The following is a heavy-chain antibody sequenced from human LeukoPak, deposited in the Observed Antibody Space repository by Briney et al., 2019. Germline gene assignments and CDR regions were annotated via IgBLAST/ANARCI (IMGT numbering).Heavy chain of an antibody. CDR3: ARVSPFYCSGGSCYPYYFDY. Sequence: ASVKVSCKASGYTFTSYGISWVRQAPGQGLEWMGWISAYNGNTSYAQKLQGRVTMTTDTSTSTAYMELRSLRSDDTAVYYCARVSPFYCSGGSCYPYYFDYWGQGTLVTVSS. CDR1: GYTFTSYG. CDR2: ISAYNGNT. V-gene: IGHV1-18*01. J-gene: IGHJ4*02. D-gene: IGHD2-15*01.